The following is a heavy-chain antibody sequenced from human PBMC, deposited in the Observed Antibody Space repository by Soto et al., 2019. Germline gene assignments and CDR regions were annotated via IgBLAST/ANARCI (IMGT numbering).Heavy chain of an antibody. CDR1: GFTVSSNY. CDR3: ARDRYYDFWSGYYQTRYYGMDV. V-gene: IGHV3-53*01. Sequence: PGGSLRLSCAASGFTVSSNYMSWVRQAPGKGLEWVSVIYSGGSTYYADSVKGRFTISRDNSKNTLYLQMNSLRAEDTAVYYCARDRYYDFWSGYYQTRYYGMDVWGQGTTVTVSS. D-gene: IGHD3-3*01. CDR2: IYSGGST. J-gene: IGHJ6*02.